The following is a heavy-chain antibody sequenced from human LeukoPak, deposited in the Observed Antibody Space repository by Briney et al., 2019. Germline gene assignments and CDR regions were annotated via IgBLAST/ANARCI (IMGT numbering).Heavy chain of an antibody. V-gene: IGHV3-23*01. CDR1: GFTFSSYA. CDR3: AKGPGGVVSWVYYFDS. Sequence: PGGSLRLSCAASGFTFSSYAMSWVRQAPGKGLEWVSAISGSGGSTYYADSVKGRFTISRDNSKNTLYLQMNSLRAEDTAVYYCAKGPGGVVSWVYYFDSWGQGTLVTVSS. J-gene: IGHJ4*02. CDR2: ISGSGGST. D-gene: IGHD3-3*01.